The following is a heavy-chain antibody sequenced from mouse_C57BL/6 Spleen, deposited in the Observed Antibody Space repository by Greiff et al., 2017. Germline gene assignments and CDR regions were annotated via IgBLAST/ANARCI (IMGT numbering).Heavy chain of an antibody. Sequence: EVQGVESGGGLVKPGGSLKLSCAASGFTFSDYGMHWVRPAPEKGLAWVAYISSGSSTIDYADTVKGRFTISRDNAKNTLFLQMTSLRSEDTAMYYCARRVGRGYFDYWGQGTTLTVSS. D-gene: IGHD4-1*01. CDR3: ARRVGRGYFDY. V-gene: IGHV5-17*01. CDR1: GFTFSDYG. J-gene: IGHJ2*01. CDR2: ISSGSSTI.